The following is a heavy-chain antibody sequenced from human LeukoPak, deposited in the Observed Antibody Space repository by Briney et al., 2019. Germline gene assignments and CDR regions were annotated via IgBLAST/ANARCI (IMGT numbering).Heavy chain of an antibody. CDR3: AKGVTISSYYYYYYGMDV. D-gene: IGHD3-3*01. Sequence: GGSLRLSCAASGFTFSSYAVSWVRQAPGKGLEWVSAISGSGGSTYYADSVKGRFTISRDNSKNTLYLQMNSLRAEDTAVYYCAKGVTISSYYYYYYGMDVWGQGTTVTVSS. CDR1: GFTFSSYA. J-gene: IGHJ6*02. CDR2: ISGSGGST. V-gene: IGHV3-23*01.